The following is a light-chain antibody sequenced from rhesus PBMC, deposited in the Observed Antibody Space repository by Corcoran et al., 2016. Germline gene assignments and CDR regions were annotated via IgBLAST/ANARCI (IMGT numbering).Light chain of an antibody. J-gene: IGKJ1*01. V-gene: IGKV3-42*03. Sequence: EIVLAQSPAILSLSPGERATLSCRASQSVSSSLAWYQQQPGHAPRLLIYGASTRATGIAERFSGSGCGTDFTLNISSLEPEDFVVYYCQQYSNWPRTFGQGTKVEIK. CDR3: QQYSNWPRT. CDR1: QSVSSS. CDR2: GAS.